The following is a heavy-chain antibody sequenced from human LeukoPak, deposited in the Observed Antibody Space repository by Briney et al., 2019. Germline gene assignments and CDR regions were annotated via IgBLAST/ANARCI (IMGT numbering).Heavy chain of an antibody. CDR1: GYTFTSYG. D-gene: IGHD2-15*01. Sequence: ASVKVSCKASGYTFTSYGISWVRQAPGQGLEWMGWISAYNGNTNYAQKLQGRVTMTTDTSTSPAYMELRSLRSDDTAVYYCARGYCSGGSCYGGHWFDPWGQGTLVTVSS. CDR3: ARGYCSGGSCYGGHWFDP. J-gene: IGHJ5*02. CDR2: ISAYNGNT. V-gene: IGHV1-18*01.